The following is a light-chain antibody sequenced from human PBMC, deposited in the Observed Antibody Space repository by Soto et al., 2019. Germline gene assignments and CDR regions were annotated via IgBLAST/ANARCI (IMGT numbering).Light chain of an antibody. CDR3: QKYNSAPRT. V-gene: IGKV1-27*01. CDR2: AAS. CDR1: QGISNY. J-gene: IGKJ1*01. Sequence: DIQMTQSPSSLSASVGDRVTITCRARQGISNYLAWYQQKPGKVPKLLIYAASTLQSGVPSRFSGSGSGTDFTLTISRRQPEDVATYYCQKYNSAPRTFGQGTKVEIK.